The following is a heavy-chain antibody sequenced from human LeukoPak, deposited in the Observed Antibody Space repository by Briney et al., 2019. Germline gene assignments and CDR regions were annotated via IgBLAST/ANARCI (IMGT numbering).Heavy chain of an antibody. D-gene: IGHD5-24*01. J-gene: IGHJ4*02. V-gene: IGHV3-7*01. CDR1: GFTFDSYW. CDR3: ARDFVETAY. Sequence: PGGSLRLSCAASGFTFDSYWMSWVRQAPGKGLEWVANIKQDGNEKYYVDSVKGRFTISRDNAKNTLYLQMNSLRAEDTAVYYCARDFVETAYWGQGTLVTVSS. CDR2: IKQDGNEK.